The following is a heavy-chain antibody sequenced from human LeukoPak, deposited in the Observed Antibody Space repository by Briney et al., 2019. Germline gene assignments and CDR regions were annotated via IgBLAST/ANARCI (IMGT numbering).Heavy chain of an antibody. CDR2: ISPSSGYA. CDR1: GFTFSDYY. V-gene: IGHV3-11*03. J-gene: IGHJ6*02. CDR3: ARNAYGAQTPSDS. D-gene: IGHD4-17*01. Sequence: GGSLCLSCAASGFTFSDYYMTWIRQAPGQGLEWLSYISPSSGYAPYADSVKGRFTISRDNAMNSLYLQMSSLRAEDTAVYYCARNAYGAQTPSDSWDQGTSVTVSS.